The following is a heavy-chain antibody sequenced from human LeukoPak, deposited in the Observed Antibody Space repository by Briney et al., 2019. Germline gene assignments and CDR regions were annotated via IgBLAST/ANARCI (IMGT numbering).Heavy chain of an antibody. D-gene: IGHD3-22*01. Sequence: PSETLSLTCTVSGGSISSGSYYWSWIRQPAGKGLEWIGRIYTSGSTNYNPSLKSRVTISVDTSKNQFSLKLSSVTAADTAVYHCARHMTVTYDAFDIWGQGTMVTVSS. CDR2: IYTSGST. CDR1: GGSISSGSYY. J-gene: IGHJ3*02. V-gene: IGHV4-61*02. CDR3: ARHMTVTYDAFDI.